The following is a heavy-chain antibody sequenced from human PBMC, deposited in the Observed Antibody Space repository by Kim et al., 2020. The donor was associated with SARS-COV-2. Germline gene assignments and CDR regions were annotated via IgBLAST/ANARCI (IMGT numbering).Heavy chain of an antibody. J-gene: IGHJ6*02. Sequence: GGSLRLSCAASGFTFSSYGMHWVRQAPGKGLEWVAVIWYDGSNKYYADSVKGRFTISRDNSKNTLYLQMNSLRAEDTAVYYCARDGQGSGWYRDYYYYYGMDVWGQGTTVTVSS. V-gene: IGHV3-33*01. CDR2: IWYDGSNK. D-gene: IGHD6-19*01. CDR3: ARDGQGSGWYRDYYYYYGMDV. CDR1: GFTFSSYG.